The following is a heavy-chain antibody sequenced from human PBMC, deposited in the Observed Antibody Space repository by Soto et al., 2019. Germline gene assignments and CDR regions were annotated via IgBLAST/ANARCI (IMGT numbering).Heavy chain of an antibody. CDR1: GFTFSSYA. CDR2: ISSNGGST. CDR3: VKPGIAAAGRSDYYYYGMDV. D-gene: IGHD6-13*01. V-gene: IGHV3-64D*06. Sequence: GSLRLSCSASGFTFSSYAMHWVRQAPGKGLEYVSAISSNGGSTYYADSVKGRFTISRDNSKNTLYLQMSSLRAEDTAVYYCVKPGIAAAGRSDYYYYGMDVWGQGTTVTVSS. J-gene: IGHJ6*02.